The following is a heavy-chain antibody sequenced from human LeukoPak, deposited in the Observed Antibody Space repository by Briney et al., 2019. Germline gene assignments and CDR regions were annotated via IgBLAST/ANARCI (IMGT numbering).Heavy chain of an antibody. J-gene: IGHJ4*02. D-gene: IGHD2-2*01. CDR1: GYTLTELS. V-gene: IGHV1-24*01. Sequence: GASVKVSCKVSGYTLTELSMHWVRQAPGRGLEWMGGFDPEDGETIYAQKFQGRVTMTEDTSTDTAYMELSSLRSEDTAVYYCATAPVVPAAIPFDYWGQGTLVTVSS. CDR3: ATAPVVPAAIPFDY. CDR2: FDPEDGET.